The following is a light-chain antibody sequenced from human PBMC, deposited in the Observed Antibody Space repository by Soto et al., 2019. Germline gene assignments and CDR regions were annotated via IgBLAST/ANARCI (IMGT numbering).Light chain of an antibody. J-gene: IGKJ5*01. CDR1: QSITDY. Sequence: LVLTQFPATLTLSPGERATLSYRASQSITDYLGWYQQKPGQAPRLLIYATSNRATGVPARFSGSGSGTDFTLTISSLEPEDFSLYYCQQRYSWSVTFGQGTRLAIK. V-gene: IGKV3-11*01. CDR3: QQRYSWSVT. CDR2: ATS.